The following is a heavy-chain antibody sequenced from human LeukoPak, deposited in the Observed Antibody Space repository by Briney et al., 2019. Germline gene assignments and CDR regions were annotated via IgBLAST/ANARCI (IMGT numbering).Heavy chain of an antibody. D-gene: IGHD3-22*01. CDR3: ARLFYHYDSSGYSSYYYYYYYMDV. CDR2: IYPGDSNT. J-gene: IGHJ6*03. V-gene: IGHV5-51*01. CDR1: GYSFTGYW. Sequence: GESLKISCKGSGYSFTGYWIGWVRQMPGKGLEWMGIIYPGDSNTRYSPSFQGQVTISADKSISTAYLQWSSLKASDTAMYYCARLFYHYDSSGYSSYYYYYYYMDVWGKGTTVTVSS.